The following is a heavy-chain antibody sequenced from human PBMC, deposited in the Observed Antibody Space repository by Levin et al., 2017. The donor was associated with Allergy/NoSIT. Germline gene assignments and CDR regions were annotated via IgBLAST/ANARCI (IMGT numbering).Heavy chain of an antibody. J-gene: IGHJ6*03. V-gene: IGHV4-59*01. CDR3: GRLENYYYYMDG. D-gene: IGHD6-25*01. Sequence: SETLSLTCTVSGGSISSYYWSWIRQPPGKGLEWIGYIYYSGSTNYNPSLKSRVTISVDTSKNQFSLKLSSVTAADTAVYYCGRLENYYYYMDGWGKGTTVTVSS. CDR2: IYYSGST. CDR1: GGSISSYY.